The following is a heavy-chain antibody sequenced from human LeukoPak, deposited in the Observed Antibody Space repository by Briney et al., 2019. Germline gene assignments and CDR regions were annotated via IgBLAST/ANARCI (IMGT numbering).Heavy chain of an antibody. D-gene: IGHD3-22*01. CDR2: ISWNSGSI. Sequence: PGRSLRLSCAASGFTFDDYAMHWVRQAPGKGLEWVSGISWNSGSIGYADSVKGRFTISRDNAKNSLYLQMNSLRAEDTALYYCAKDYYDSSGYLFEYWGEGTLVSVSS. CDR3: AKDYYDSSGYLFEY. CDR1: GFTFDDYA. V-gene: IGHV3-9*01. J-gene: IGHJ4*02.